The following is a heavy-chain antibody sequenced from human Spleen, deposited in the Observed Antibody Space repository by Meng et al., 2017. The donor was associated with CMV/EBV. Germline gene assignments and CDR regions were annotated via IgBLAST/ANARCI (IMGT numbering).Heavy chain of an antibody. J-gene: IGHJ4*02. CDR2: MYYSGSG. CDR1: GGSVSIGGSF. CDR3: ARNSDSGILFFVY. D-gene: IGHD3-10*01. V-gene: IGHV4-61*08. Sequence: SGGSVSIGGSFWSWIRPPPGKGLEWIGYMYYSGSGDYNPSLKSRVTFSLDTSTNRFSLRLISVTAADTAVYYCARNSDSGILFFVYWGQGTLVTVSS.